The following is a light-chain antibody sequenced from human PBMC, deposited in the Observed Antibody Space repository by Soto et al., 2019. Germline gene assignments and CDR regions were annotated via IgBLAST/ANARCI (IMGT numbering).Light chain of an antibody. V-gene: IGKV1-17*01. J-gene: IGKJ1*01. CDR2: AAS. Sequence: DLQMTQFPSSLSASVGDRITITCRASQGIRNDLGWYQQKPGKAPKRLIYAASSLQSGVPSRFSGSGSGTEFTLAISSLQPEDSATFYCLEHSTYPLTFGQGTKVEIK. CDR1: QGIRND. CDR3: LEHSTYPLT.